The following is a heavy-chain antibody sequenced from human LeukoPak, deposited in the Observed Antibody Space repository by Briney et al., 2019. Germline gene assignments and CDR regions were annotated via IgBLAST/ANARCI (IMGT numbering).Heavy chain of an antibody. V-gene: IGHV1-2*02. CDR2: INPNSGGT. Sequence: GASVKVSCKASGYTFTGYYMHWVRQAPGQGLEWMGWINPNSGGTNYAQKFQGRVTMTRDTSISTAYMELSRLRSDDTAVYYCATSRIAVAGTNYYYYMDVWGKGTTVTVSS. J-gene: IGHJ6*03. D-gene: IGHD6-19*01. CDR1: GYTFTGYY. CDR3: ATSRIAVAGTNYYYYMDV.